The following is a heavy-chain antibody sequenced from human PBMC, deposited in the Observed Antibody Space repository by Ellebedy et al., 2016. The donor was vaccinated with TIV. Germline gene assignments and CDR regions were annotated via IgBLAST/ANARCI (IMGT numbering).Heavy chain of an antibody. J-gene: IGHJ4*02. CDR3: ARDPLGYNAY. CDR1: GFMFHNYA. D-gene: IGHD1-1*01. Sequence: GESLKISXAASGFMFHNYALSWVRQAPGKGLEWVSGVIGSGDRTYYADSVKGRFTISRDTSSNTLYLQMNSLSAEDTALYYCARDPLGYNAYWGQGTLVTVSS. V-gene: IGHV3-23*01. CDR2: VIGSGDRT.